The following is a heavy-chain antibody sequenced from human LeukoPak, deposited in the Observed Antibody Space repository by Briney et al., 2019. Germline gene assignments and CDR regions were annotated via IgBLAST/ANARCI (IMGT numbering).Heavy chain of an antibody. CDR2: IYYGGST. D-gene: IGHD1-26*01. CDR1: GGSISSYY. V-gene: IGHV4-59*01. J-gene: IGHJ6*02. Sequence: PSETLSLTCTVSGGSISSYYWSWIRQPPGKGLEWIGYIYYGGSTNYNPSLKSRVTISVDTSKNQFSLKLSSVTAADTAVYYCARAARDSGSYYLYYYYGMDVWGQGTTVTVSS. CDR3: ARAARDSGSYYLYYYYGMDV.